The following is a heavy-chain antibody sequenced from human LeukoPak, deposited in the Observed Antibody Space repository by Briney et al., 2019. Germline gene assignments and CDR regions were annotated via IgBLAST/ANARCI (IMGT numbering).Heavy chain of an antibody. CDR3: ARSYDSSGYYQDAFDI. V-gene: IGHV4-34*01. D-gene: IGHD3-22*01. CDR1: GGSFSGYY. CDR2: INHSGST. J-gene: IGHJ3*02. Sequence: SETLSLTCGVYGGSFSGYYWSWIRQPPGKGLEWIGEINHSGSTNYNPSLKSRVTISVDTSKNQFSLKLSSVTAADTAVYYCARSYDSSGYYQDAFDIWGQGTMVTVSS.